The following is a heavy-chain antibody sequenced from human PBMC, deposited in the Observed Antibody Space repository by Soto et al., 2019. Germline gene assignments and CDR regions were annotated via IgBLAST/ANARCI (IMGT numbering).Heavy chain of an antibody. J-gene: IGHJ4*02. V-gene: IGHV1-18*01. Sequence: QVQLVQSGDEVKKPGASVKVSCKASGYIFANYGIAWVRQAPGQGLEWMGWISPYSGNTHYAQKVQGRLTMTTDTSDMRGLIDGGRVGSYGTAVYYCATDSLLDFWGQGTLVTVSS. CDR1: GYIFANYG. CDR2: ISPYSGNT. CDR3: ATDSLLDF. D-gene: IGHD1-26*01.